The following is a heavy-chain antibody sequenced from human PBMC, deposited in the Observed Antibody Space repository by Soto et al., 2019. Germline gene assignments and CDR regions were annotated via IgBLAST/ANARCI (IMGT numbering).Heavy chain of an antibody. CDR3: ARGRRSDYYGMDV. CDR2: INHSGST. CDR1: GGSFSGYY. V-gene: IGHV4-34*01. J-gene: IGHJ6*02. Sequence: SETLSLTCAVYGGSFSGYYWSWIRQPPGKGLEWIGEINHSGSTNYNPSLKSRVTISVDTSKSQFALKLSSVTAADTAVYYCARGRRSDYYGMDVWGQGTTVTVSS.